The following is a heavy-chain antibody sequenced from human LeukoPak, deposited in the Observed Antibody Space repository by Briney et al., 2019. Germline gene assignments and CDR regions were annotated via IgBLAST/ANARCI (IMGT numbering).Heavy chain of an antibody. CDR2: MYYRGST. J-gene: IGHJ6*02. Sequence: SETLSLTCTVSGGSINSSSCYWGWVRQPPGKGLEWIGSMYYRGSTYYNPSLKSRVTISVDTSKNQFSLKLSSVTAADTAVYYCARDAGHQLSRRNYYAMDVWGQGTTVTVSS. CDR3: ARDAGHQLSRRNYYAMDV. CDR1: GGSINSSSCY. D-gene: IGHD1-1*01. V-gene: IGHV4-39*07.